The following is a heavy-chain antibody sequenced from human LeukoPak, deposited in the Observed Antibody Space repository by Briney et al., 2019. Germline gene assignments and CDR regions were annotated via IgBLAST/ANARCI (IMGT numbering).Heavy chain of an antibody. J-gene: IGHJ6*04. CDR3: ARYCSSTSCPGGYYGMDV. Sequence: SETLSLTCTVSGGSISSSNWWSWVRQPPGKGLEWIGEIYHSGSTNYNPSLKSRVTISVDTSKNQFSLKLSSVTAADTAVYYCARYCSSTSCPGGYYGMDVWGKGTTVTVSS. D-gene: IGHD2-2*01. CDR1: GGSISSSNW. V-gene: IGHV4-4*02. CDR2: IYHSGST.